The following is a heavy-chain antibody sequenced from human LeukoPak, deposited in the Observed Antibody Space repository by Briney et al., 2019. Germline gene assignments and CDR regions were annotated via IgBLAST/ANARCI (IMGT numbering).Heavy chain of an antibody. V-gene: IGHV3-23*01. CDR1: GFTFSSYA. J-gene: IGHJ4*02. CDR3: AKDAYYYDSSGSTY. CDR2: ISGSGGST. Sequence: GGSLRLSCAASGFTFSSYAMSWVRQAPGKGLEWVSAISGSGGSTYYADSVKGRFTISRDNSKNTLYLQMNSLRAEDTAIYYCAKDAYYYDSSGSTYWGQGTLVTVSS. D-gene: IGHD3-22*01.